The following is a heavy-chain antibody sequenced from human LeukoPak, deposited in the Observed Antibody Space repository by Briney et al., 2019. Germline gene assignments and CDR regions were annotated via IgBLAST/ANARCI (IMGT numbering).Heavy chain of an antibody. V-gene: IGHV4-34*01. Sequence: SETLSLTCAVYGGSFSGYYWSWIRQPPGKGLEWIGDINHSGSTNYNPSPKNRVIISVDTSKNKLSLKLSSVPAADTAVYYCARGGSFCSGGSCYFRTWFDPWGQGTLVTVSS. CDR3: ARGGSFCSGGSCYFRTWFDP. CDR1: GGSFSGYY. D-gene: IGHD2-15*01. CDR2: INHSGST. J-gene: IGHJ5*02.